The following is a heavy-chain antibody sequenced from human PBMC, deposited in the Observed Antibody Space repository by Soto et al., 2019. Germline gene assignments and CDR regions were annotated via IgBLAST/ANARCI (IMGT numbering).Heavy chain of an antibody. CDR1: GYTFTSYG. J-gene: IGHJ1*01. V-gene: IGHV1-46*01. Sequence: ASVKVSCKASGYTFTSYGISWLRQAPGQGLEWMGVVNPSGGSTNYAQKFQGRITMTRDTSTSTVYMDLSSLTSEDTAVYYCARGENCSDGICYSEYFQRWGQGTLVTVSS. D-gene: IGHD2-15*01. CDR3: ARGENCSDGICYSEYFQR. CDR2: VNPSGGST.